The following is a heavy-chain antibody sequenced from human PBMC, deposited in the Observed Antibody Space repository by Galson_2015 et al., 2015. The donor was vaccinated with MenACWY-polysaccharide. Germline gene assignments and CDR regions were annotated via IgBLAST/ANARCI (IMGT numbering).Heavy chain of an antibody. CDR2: MNPNSGNT. V-gene: IGHV1-8*01. D-gene: IGHD1-1*01. J-gene: IGHJ5*02. CDR3: ARGIRRTTVWFDP. CDR1: GYTSTHYP. Sequence: SVKVSCKASGYTSTHYPIHWVRQATGQGLEWMGWMNPNSGNTGYAQKFQGRVTMTRNTSISIAYMELNSLRSEDTAVYYCARGIRRTTVWFDPWGQGTLVTVSS.